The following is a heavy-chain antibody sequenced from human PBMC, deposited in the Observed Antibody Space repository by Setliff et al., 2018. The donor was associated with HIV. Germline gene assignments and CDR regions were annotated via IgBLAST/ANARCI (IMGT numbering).Heavy chain of an antibody. CDR2: IYSSGST. Sequence: ASETLSLTCTVSGGSISSYYGSWIRQSAGKGLEWIGRIYSSGSTNYNPSLKSRVTISVDTSKNQFSLKLSSVTAADTAVYYCARTSEYDFGLTKYLDYWGQGT. CDR1: GGSISSYY. V-gene: IGHV4-4*07. J-gene: IGHJ4*02. CDR3: ARTSEYDFGLTKYLDY. D-gene: IGHD3-3*01.